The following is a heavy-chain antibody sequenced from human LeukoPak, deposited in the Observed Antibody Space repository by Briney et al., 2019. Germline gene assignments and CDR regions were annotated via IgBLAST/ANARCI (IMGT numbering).Heavy chain of an antibody. CDR2: ISYDGSNK. CDR3: ARDHRPYYYDSMTY. Sequence: GGSLRLSCAASGFTFSSYGVYWVRQAPGKGLEWVAVISYDGSNKYYADSVKGRFTISRDNSKNTLYLQMNSPRAEDTAVYYCARDHRPYYYDSMTYWGQGTLVTVSS. V-gene: IGHV3-30*03. CDR1: GFTFSSYG. J-gene: IGHJ4*02. D-gene: IGHD3-22*01.